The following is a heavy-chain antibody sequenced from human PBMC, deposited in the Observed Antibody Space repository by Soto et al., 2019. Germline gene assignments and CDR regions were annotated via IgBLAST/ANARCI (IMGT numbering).Heavy chain of an antibody. Sequence: QVQFVQSGAEEKKPGASLKVSCKASGYTFTNYAMHWMRQAPGQRLEWLGWINTGNGNTKYSQKFQGRVTITRDTSASTAYVELSSLRTEDTAVYYCARGIGGYLDYLDYWGQGTLVTGSS. CDR2: INTGNGNT. V-gene: IGHV1-3*04. CDR3: ARGIGGYLDYLDY. D-gene: IGHD1-26*01. J-gene: IGHJ4*02. CDR1: GYTFTNYA.